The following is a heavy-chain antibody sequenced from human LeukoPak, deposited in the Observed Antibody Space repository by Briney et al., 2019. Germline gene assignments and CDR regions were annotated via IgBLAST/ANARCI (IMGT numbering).Heavy chain of an antibody. CDR2: ISGSGGST. CDR1: GFTFSSYA. Sequence: GGSLRLSCAASGFTFSSYAMSWVRQAPGKGLEWVSAISGSGGSTYYADSVKGRFTISRDNSKNTLYLQMNSLRAEDTAVYYCARLGGSGSYYSTLNWFDPWGQGTLVTVSS. V-gene: IGHV3-23*01. CDR3: ARLGGSGSYYSTLNWFDP. J-gene: IGHJ5*02. D-gene: IGHD3-10*01.